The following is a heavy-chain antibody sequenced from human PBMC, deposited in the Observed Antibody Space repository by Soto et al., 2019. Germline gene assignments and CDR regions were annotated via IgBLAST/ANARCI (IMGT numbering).Heavy chain of an antibody. D-gene: IGHD6-13*01. CDR2: ISSSGSTI. V-gene: IGHV3-48*03. CDR3: ARGDEYSSSWYCAGTFYGMDV. J-gene: IGHJ6*02. CDR1: GFTFSSYE. Sequence: PGGSLRLSCAASGFTFSSYEMNWVRQAPGKGLEWVSYISSSGSTIYYADSVKGRFTISRDNAKNSLYLQVNSLRAEDTAVYYCARGDEYSSSWYCAGTFYGMDVWGQGTTVTVSS.